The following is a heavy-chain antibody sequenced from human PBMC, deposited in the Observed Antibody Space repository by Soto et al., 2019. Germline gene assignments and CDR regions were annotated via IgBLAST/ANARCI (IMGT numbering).Heavy chain of an antibody. Sequence: GESLKTSCKGSGNSFTSYWIGWVRQMPGKGLEWMGIIYPGNSDTRYSTSFQGQITISADKSISTAHLQWSNLKASDTAKYYCARRYCSVPCYRFDFWGQGTLVTVSS. CDR1: GNSFTSYW. D-gene: IGHD2-15*01. V-gene: IGHV5-51*01. CDR3: ARRYCSVPCYRFDF. CDR2: IYPGNSDT. J-gene: IGHJ4*02.